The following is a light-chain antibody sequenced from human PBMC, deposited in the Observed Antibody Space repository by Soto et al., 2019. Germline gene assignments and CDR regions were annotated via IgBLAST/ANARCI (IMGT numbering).Light chain of an antibody. CDR3: QQFHNWPWT. CDR1: QSVSSD. J-gene: IGKJ1*01. CDR2: GAS. Sequence: EVGITQSPDTLSVSPGERVTLSCRASQSVSSDLAWYQQKPGQAPRLLIYGASTRATGMPARFSGSGSGTEFALTISSLQSEELAVYYCQQFHNWPWTFGQGTKVDIK. V-gene: IGKV3-15*01.